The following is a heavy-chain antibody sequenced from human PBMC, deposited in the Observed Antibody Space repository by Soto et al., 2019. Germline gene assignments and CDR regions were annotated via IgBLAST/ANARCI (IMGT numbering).Heavy chain of an antibody. CDR3: ARDRGPYCSGNKCCGYYFYAMDV. Sequence: QVQLVQSGAEVKKPGASAKLSCKASGYTFSNYAIHWVRQAPGQRLEWLGWISADTGNTNYSQKFQGRVTFTRDTSASTVYMELSRLTSEDTHVYYCARDRGPYCSGNKCCGYYFYAMDVLGQGTTVTVSS. J-gene: IGHJ6*02. D-gene: IGHD2-15*01. CDR2: ISADTGNT. V-gene: IGHV1-3*01. CDR1: GYTFSNYA.